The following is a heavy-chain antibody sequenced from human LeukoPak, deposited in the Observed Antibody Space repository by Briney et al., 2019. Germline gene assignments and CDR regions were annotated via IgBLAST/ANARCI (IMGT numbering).Heavy chain of an antibody. Sequence: GGSLRLSCAAAGFTFSNAWMSCVRQAPGKGLEWVGRIKSKTDGGTTDYAAPVKGRFTISRDDPKNTLYLQMNSLKTEDTAVYYCTALYYDISFTNSPYYYYGMDVWGQGTTVTVSS. CDR2: IKSKTDGGTT. CDR3: TALYYDISFTNSPYYYYGMDV. CDR1: GFTFSNAW. V-gene: IGHV3-15*01. D-gene: IGHD3-9*01. J-gene: IGHJ6*02.